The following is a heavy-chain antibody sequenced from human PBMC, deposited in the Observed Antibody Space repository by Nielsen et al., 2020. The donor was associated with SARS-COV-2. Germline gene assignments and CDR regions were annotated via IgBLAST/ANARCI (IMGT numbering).Heavy chain of an antibody. J-gene: IGHJ4*02. CDR3: ARGPGLDYFDY. D-gene: IGHD6-6*01. CDR1: AFTFSNYW. Sequence: GESLKISCAASAFTFSNYWMHWVRRAPGKGLVWVSRIHSDGRSTSFADSVKGRFTISRDNAKNTLYLQMNSLRAEDTAVYYCARGPGLDYFDYWGQGTLVTVSS. V-gene: IGHV3-74*01. CDR2: IHSDGRST.